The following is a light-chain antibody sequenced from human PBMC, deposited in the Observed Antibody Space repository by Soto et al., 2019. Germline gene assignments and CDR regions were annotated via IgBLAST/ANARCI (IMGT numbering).Light chain of an antibody. CDR2: GTS. Sequence: EIVMTQSPATLSVSPGQGAILSCRASHSVSTNLAWYHQKPGQAPRLLIYGTSTRATDIPARFTGSGSETEFTLTISSLQSEDFAVYYCQQYHNWPITFGQGTRLEIK. J-gene: IGKJ5*01. CDR3: QQYHNWPIT. CDR1: HSVSTN. V-gene: IGKV3-15*01.